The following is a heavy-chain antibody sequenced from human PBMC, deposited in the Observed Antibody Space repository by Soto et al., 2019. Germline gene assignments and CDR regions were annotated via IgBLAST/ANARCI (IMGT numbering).Heavy chain of an antibody. J-gene: IGHJ3*02. CDR2: IYPGDSDT. D-gene: IGHD6-13*01. V-gene: IGHV5-51*01. CDR1: GYSFTSYW. Sequence: ESLTICFRGSGYSFTSYWIGWVRQMPGKGLEWMGVIYPGDSDTRYSPSFQGQVTISADKSISTAYLQWSSLKASDNAMYYCASRDSSSLGAFDIWGQGTMVTV. CDR3: ASRDSSSLGAFDI.